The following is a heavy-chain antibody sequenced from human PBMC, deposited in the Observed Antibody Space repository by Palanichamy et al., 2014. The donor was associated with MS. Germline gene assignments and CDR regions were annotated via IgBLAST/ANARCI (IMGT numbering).Heavy chain of an antibody. CDR3: AGLRSRPKSYFDY. V-gene: IGHV3-7*01. CDR2: LNQDGSEK. D-gene: IGHD2-2*01. CDR1: GFSFSTSW. Sequence: EVQLVESGGGLVQPGGSLRLSCAASGFSFSTSWMSWVRQAPGKGLECLANLNQDGSEKYYVDSVEGRFTISRDNPKNSLYLQMNSLRAEDTAIYYCAGLRSRPKSYFDYWGQGTLVTVSS. J-gene: IGHJ4*02.